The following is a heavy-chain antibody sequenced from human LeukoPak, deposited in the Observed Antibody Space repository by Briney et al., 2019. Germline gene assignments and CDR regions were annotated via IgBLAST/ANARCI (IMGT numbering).Heavy chain of an antibody. J-gene: IGHJ4*02. CDR1: GGSISNYY. Sequence: SETLSLTCTVSGGSISNYYWSWIRQPPGKGLEWIGYINYSGSTTYNPSLKSRVTISVDTSKNQFTLKLSSVTAADTAVYYCATHGGDGPGSSNFDYWGQGTLVTVSS. CDR2: INYSGST. D-gene: IGHD3-10*01. CDR3: ATHGGDGPGSSNFDY. V-gene: IGHV4-59*08.